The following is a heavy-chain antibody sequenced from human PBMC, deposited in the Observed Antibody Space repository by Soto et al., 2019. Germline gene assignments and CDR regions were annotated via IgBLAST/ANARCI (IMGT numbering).Heavy chain of an antibody. CDR3: AREFYYDSSGIGFDS. CDR1: GGSFSGYY. V-gene: IGHV4-34*01. Sequence: PSEKLSLTCAVYGGSFSGYYWSWIRQPPGKGLEWIGEINHSGSTNYNPSLKSRVTISVDTSKNQFSLKLSSVTAADTAVYYCAREFYYDSSGIGFDSWGQGTLVT. D-gene: IGHD3-22*01. CDR2: INHSGST. J-gene: IGHJ4*02.